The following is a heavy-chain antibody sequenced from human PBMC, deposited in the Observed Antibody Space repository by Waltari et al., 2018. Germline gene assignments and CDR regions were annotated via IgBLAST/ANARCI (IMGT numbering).Heavy chain of an antibody. CDR3: ARAGITQAGYAFDI. Sequence: QVQLVESGGGVVQPGRSLRLSCAASGFPFSSYGMHWVRQAPGKGLEWVAVIWYAGSNKYYADSVKGRFTISRDNSKNTLYLQMNSLRAEDTAVYYCARAGITQAGYAFDIWGQGTMVTVSS. CDR2: IWYAGSNK. J-gene: IGHJ3*02. D-gene: IGHD3-10*01. V-gene: IGHV3-33*01. CDR1: GFPFSSYG.